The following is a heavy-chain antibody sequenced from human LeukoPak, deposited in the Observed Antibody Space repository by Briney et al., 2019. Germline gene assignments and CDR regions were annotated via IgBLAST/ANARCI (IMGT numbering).Heavy chain of an antibody. J-gene: IGHJ4*02. CDR1: GFTFSSYG. CDR3: AKSLNRLLWFGELFPTLDY. V-gene: IGHV3-23*01. D-gene: IGHD3-10*01. Sequence: GSLRLSCAASGFTFSSYGMSWVRQAPGKGLEWVSAISGSGGSTYYADSVKGRFTISRDNSKNTLYLQMNSLRAEDTAVYYCAKSLNRLLWFGELFPTLDYWGQGTLVTVSS. CDR2: ISGSGGST.